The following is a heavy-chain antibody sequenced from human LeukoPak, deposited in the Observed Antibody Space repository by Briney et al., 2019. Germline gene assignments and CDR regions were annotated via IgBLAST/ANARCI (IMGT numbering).Heavy chain of an antibody. D-gene: IGHD3-22*01. CDR1: GGSISSYY. Sequence: PSETLSLTCTVSGGSISSYYWSWVRQPPGKGLEWIGYIYYSGSTNYNPSLKSRVTISVDTSKHQFSLKLNSVTAADTAVYYCARAGDSSGYYYYYMDVWGKGTTVTVSS. J-gene: IGHJ6*03. CDR2: IYYSGST. CDR3: ARAGDSSGYYYYYMDV. V-gene: IGHV4-59*01.